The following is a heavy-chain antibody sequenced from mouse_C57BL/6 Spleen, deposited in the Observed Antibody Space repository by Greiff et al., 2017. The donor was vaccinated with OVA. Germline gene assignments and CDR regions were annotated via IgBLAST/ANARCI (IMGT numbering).Heavy chain of an antibody. CDR1: GFTFSDYG. V-gene: IGHV5-15*01. CDR2: ISNLAYSI. Sequence: EVMLVESGGGLVQPGGSLKLFCAASGFTFSDYGMAWVRQAPRKGPEWVAFISNLAYSIYYADTVTGRFTISRENAKNTLYLEMSSLRSEDTAMYYCARLDNYWYFDVWGTGTTVTVSS. CDR3: ARLDNYWYFDV. J-gene: IGHJ1*03.